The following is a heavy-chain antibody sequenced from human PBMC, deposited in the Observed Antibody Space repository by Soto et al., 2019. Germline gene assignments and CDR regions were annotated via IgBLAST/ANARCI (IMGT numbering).Heavy chain of an antibody. CDR3: SGAMTAWYFDL. CDR2: ISWNSDST. Sequence: EVQLVESGGGLVQPGKSLRLSCAASGFTFDDYAMHWVRQAPGKGLEWVSGISWNSDSTDYADSVRGRFTISRDNAKKLLYLQMNSLRLEDTALYYCSGAMTAWYFDLWGRGNLVTVSS. J-gene: IGHJ2*01. V-gene: IGHV3-9*01. D-gene: IGHD5-18*01. CDR1: GFTFDDYA.